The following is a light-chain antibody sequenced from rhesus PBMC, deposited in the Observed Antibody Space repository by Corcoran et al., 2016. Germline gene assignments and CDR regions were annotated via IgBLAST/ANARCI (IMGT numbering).Light chain of an antibody. CDR2: DAS. CDR3: LQHNSYPFT. Sequence: DIQMTQSPSSLSASVGDTVTITCRASQGIRSYLNWYQQKPGKAPKLLIYDASSLESGVPSWFSGRGSWTDVALTIGSLQPEDFAVYYCLQHNSYPFTFGPGTKLDIK. J-gene: IGKJ3*01. V-gene: IGKV1-28*03. CDR1: QGIRSY.